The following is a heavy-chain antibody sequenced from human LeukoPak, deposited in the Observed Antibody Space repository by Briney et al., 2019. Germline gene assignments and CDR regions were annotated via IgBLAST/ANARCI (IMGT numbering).Heavy chain of an antibody. CDR3: ARRLVTQNNYFYYGMDV. Sequence: GESLKISGKCSGYSFPNYWIGWVRPMPGKGLDWMGIIYPVNYDVECGPSFQCQVSISADKSISTAYLEWRSLKASDTAMYYCARRLVTQNNYFYYGMDVWGQGTTVTVS. CDR2: IYPVNYDV. J-gene: IGHJ6*02. V-gene: IGHV5-51*01. CDR1: GYSFPNYW. D-gene: IGHD2/OR15-2a*01.